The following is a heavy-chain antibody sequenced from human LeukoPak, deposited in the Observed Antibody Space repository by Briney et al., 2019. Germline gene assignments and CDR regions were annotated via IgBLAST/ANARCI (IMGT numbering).Heavy chain of an antibody. CDR2: MNPNSGNT. D-gene: IGHD2-2*01. J-gene: IGHJ6*03. CDR1: GYTFTSYD. Sequence: ASVKVSCKASGYTFTSYDINWVRPATGQGLEWMGWMNPNSGNTGYAQKFQDRVTMTRNTSISTAYMELSSLRSEDTAVYYCARAPVVPAASGHYYYYMDVWGKGTTVTVSS. CDR3: ARAPVVPAASGHYYYYMDV. V-gene: IGHV1-8*01.